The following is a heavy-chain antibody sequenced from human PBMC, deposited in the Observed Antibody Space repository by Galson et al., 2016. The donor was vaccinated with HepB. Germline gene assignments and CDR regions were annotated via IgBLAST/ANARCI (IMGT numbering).Heavy chain of an antibody. CDR1: GFSLSISGTR. Sequence: PALVKPTQTLTLTCTFSGFSLSISGTRVSWIRQPPGKALEWLARIDWDDDKFYSTSLKTRLTISKDTSKNQVVLTMTNMDPVDTATYYCARDSGWLGGWFDLWGQGTLVTVSS. D-gene: IGHD6-19*01. CDR2: IDWDDDK. V-gene: IGHV2-70*04. J-gene: IGHJ5*02. CDR3: ARDSGWLGGWFDL.